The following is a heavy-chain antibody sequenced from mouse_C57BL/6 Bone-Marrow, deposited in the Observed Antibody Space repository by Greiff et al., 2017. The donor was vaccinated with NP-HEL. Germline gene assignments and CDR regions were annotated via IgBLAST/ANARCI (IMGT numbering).Heavy chain of an antibody. CDR3: ARWAIYYDYAWFAY. Sequence: VQLQQPGAELVKPGASVKMSCKASGYTFTSYWITWVKQRPGQGLEWIGDIYPGSGSTNYDEKFKSKATLTVDTSSSTAYMQLSSLTSEDSAVYYGARWAIYYDYAWFAYWGQGTLVTVSA. D-gene: IGHD2-4*01. CDR2: IYPGSGST. J-gene: IGHJ3*01. CDR1: GYTFTSYW. V-gene: IGHV1-55*01.